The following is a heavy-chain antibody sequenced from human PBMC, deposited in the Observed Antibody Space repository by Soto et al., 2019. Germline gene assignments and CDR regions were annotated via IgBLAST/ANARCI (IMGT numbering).Heavy chain of an antibody. CDR2: IWYDGSNK. D-gene: IGHD2-15*01. CDR3: ARDCSGGSCPQGFSGMDV. J-gene: IGHJ6*02. V-gene: IGHV3-33*01. Sequence: GGSLRLSCAASGFTFGSYGMHWVRQAPGKGLEWVAVIWYDGSNKYYADSVKGRFTISRDNSKNTLYLQMNSLRAEDTAVYYCARDCSGGSCPQGFSGMDVWGQGTTVTVSS. CDR1: GFTFGSYG.